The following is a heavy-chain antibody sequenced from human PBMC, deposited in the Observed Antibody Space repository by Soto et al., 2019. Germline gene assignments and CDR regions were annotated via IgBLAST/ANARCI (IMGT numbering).Heavy chain of an antibody. CDR2: IDPTDSYT. Sequence: PGEALKISCQASGYSFTTYWISWVRQMPGKGLECMGRIDPTDSYTDYGPSFEGHVTMSVDRSINTAYLEWSSLKASDSAMYYCARLTLAHDSSGYHIFGYWGQGTLITVSS. D-gene: IGHD3-22*01. J-gene: IGHJ4*02. CDR1: GYSFTTYW. V-gene: IGHV5-10-1*01. CDR3: ARLTLAHDSSGYHIFGY.